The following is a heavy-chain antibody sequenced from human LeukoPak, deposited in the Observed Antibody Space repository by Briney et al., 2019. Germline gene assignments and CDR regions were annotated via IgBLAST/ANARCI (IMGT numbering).Heavy chain of an antibody. D-gene: IGHD6-19*01. CDR3: VKDEGYSSGSHFDY. V-gene: IGHV3-9*01. Sequence: PGGSLRLSCAASGFTFDDYAMHWVRQAPGKGLEWVSGISWNSGNIGYADSVKGRFTISRDNAKNSLYLQMNSLRVEDTALYYCVKDEGYSSGSHFDYWGQGTLVTVSS. CDR1: GFTFDDYA. J-gene: IGHJ4*02. CDR2: ISWNSGNI.